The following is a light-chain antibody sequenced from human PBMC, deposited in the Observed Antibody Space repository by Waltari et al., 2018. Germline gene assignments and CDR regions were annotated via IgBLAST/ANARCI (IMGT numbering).Light chain of an antibody. CDR3: SSYTGSSSYV. Sequence: QSALTQPPSASGSPGQSVTISCPGTSNDVVAYNYVSWYQQHPGKAPKLMIYEVSKRPSGVPDRFSGSKSGNTASLTVSGLQAEDEADYYCSSYTGSSSYVFGTGTKVAVL. V-gene: IGLV2-8*01. CDR1: SNDVVAYNY. CDR2: EVS. J-gene: IGLJ1*01.